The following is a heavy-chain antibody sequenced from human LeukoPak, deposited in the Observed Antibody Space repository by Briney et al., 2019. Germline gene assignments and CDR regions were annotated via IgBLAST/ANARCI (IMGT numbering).Heavy chain of an antibody. CDR3: VKDRLRVAVAGTPFDY. V-gene: IGHV3-30*02. CDR1: GFTSSRYG. D-gene: IGHD6-19*01. CDR2: TQYDGSNE. Sequence: GGSLRLSCATSGFTSSRYGMHSVRQAPGKGREGVAFTQYDGSNEKYADSVKGRFTISRDNSKNTVYLQMNSLRAEDAAVYYCVKDRLRVAVAGTPFDYWGQGTLVTVTS. J-gene: IGHJ4*02.